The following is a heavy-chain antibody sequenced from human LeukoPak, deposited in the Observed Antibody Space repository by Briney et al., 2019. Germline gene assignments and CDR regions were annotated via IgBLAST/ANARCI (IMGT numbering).Heavy chain of an antibody. J-gene: IGHJ6*03. V-gene: IGHV4-39*01. Sequence: PSETLSLTCTVSGGSISSSSYYWGWIRQPPGKGLEWIGSIYYSGSTYYNPSLKGRVTISVDTSKNQFSLKLSSVTAADTAVYYCARGSSSNDYYYYMDVWGKGTTVTVSS. CDR3: ARGSSSNDYYYYMDV. D-gene: IGHD6-6*01. CDR2: IYYSGST. CDR1: GGSISSSSYY.